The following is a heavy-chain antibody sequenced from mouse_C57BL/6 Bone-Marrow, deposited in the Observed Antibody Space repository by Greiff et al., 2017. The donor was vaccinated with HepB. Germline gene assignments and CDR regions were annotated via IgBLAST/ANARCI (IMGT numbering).Heavy chain of an antibody. V-gene: IGHV5-17*01. CDR2: ISSGSSTI. D-gene: IGHD1-1*01. Sequence: DVMLVESGGGLVKPGGSLKLSCAASGFTFSDYGMHWVRQAPEKGLEWVAYISSGSSTIYYADTVKGRFTISRDNDKNTLFLQMTSLRSEDTAMYYCARGGHYYGSSYDFDYWGQGTTLTVSS. J-gene: IGHJ2*01. CDR3: ARGGHYYGSSYDFDY. CDR1: GFTFSDYG.